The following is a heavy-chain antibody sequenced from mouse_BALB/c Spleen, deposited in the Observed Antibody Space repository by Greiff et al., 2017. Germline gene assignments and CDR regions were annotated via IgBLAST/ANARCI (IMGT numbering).Heavy chain of an antibody. D-gene: IGHD2-10*01. CDR1: GFSLTSYG. CDR3: ASYYGNYGYAMDY. Sequence: QIQLQQSGPGLVQPSQSLSITCTVSGFSLTSYGVHWVRQSPGKGLEWLGVIWSGGSTDYNAAFISRLSISKDNSKSQVFFKMNSLQANDTAIYYCASYYGNYGYAMDYWGQGTSVTVSS. CDR2: IWSGGST. J-gene: IGHJ4*01. V-gene: IGHV2-2*02.